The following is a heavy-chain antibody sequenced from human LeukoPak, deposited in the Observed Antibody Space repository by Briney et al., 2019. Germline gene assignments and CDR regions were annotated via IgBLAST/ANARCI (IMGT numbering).Heavy chain of an antibody. Sequence: GGSLRLSCAASGFTFSSYAMSWVRQAPGKGPEWVSAISHSGGTTYYADSVKGRFTITRDNSKNTLYLQMNSLRAEDTAVYYCARRDWNYVGYFDYWGQGTLVTVSS. V-gene: IGHV3-23*01. D-gene: IGHD1-7*01. CDR3: ARRDWNYVGYFDY. J-gene: IGHJ4*02. CDR2: ISHSGGTT. CDR1: GFTFSSYA.